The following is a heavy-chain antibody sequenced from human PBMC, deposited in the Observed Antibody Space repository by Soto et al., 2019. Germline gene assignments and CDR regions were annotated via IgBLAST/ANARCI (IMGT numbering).Heavy chain of an antibody. D-gene: IGHD4-17*01. Sequence: PSETLSLTCTVSGGSVTNSSYYWGWIRQSPGKGLEWIGSVYYRGRSYSKSSAKSRVTISVDTSKNRFSLSLNSVTASDTAVYFCVSQRTTVPTQAYFDYWGPGALVTAPQ. CDR3: VSQRTTVPTQAYFDY. V-gene: IGHV4-39*01. CDR1: GGSVTNSSYY. J-gene: IGHJ4*02. CDR2: VYYRGRS.